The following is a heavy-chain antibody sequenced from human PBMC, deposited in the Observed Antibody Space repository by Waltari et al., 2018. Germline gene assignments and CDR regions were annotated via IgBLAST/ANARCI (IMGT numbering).Heavy chain of an antibody. Sequence: QVQLQQWGAGLLKPSETLSLTCAVYGGSLSGYYWSWIRQPPGKGLEWIGEINHSGSTNYNPSLKSRVTISVDTSKNQFSLKLSSVTAADTAVYYCARSTGYWGQGTLVTVSS. J-gene: IGHJ4*02. CDR3: ARSTGY. V-gene: IGHV4-34*01. CDR2: INHSGST. CDR1: GGSLSGYY.